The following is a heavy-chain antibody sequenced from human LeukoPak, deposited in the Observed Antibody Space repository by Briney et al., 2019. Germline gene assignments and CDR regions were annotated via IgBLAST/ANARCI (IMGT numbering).Heavy chain of an antibody. D-gene: IGHD3-10*01. J-gene: IGHJ5*02. CDR2: INHSGCT. CDR3: ARVRADITMVRGVKTANWFDP. Sequence: SETLSLTCAVYGGSFSGYYWSWIRQPPGKGLEWIGEINHSGCTNYNPSLKSRVTISVDTSKNQFSLKLSSVTAADTAVYYCARVRADITMVRGVKTANWFDPWGQGTLVTVSS. V-gene: IGHV4-34*01. CDR1: GGSFSGYY.